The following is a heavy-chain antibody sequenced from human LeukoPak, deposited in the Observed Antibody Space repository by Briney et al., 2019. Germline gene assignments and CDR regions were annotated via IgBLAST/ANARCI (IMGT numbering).Heavy chain of an antibody. J-gene: IGHJ4*02. CDR3: ARDRRDFGDPRDY. CDR2: ISSSGDNT. D-gene: IGHD4-17*01. CDR1: GFTFSSYA. V-gene: IGHV3-23*01. Sequence: PGGSLRLSCAASGFTFSSYAMAWVRQAPGKGLEWGSAISSSGDNTYYADSVKGRFTISRDNSKNTLYLQLNSLRAGDTALYYCARDRRDFGDPRDYWGQGTLVTVSS.